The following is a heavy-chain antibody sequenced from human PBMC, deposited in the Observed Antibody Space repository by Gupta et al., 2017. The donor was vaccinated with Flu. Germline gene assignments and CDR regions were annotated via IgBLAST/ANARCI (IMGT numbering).Heavy chain of an antibody. CDR3: ARGLTRRFNSGRCDY. CDR1: GYTFTSYD. J-gene: IGHJ4*02. Sequence: QLQLVQSCAEVTKPGASVTVSCPAPGYTFTSYDINCVRQATGQGLEGRGWMKNNSGKTGYAKKGKCRVNMTRNKAISTAEKELSRVRSEETAVYYCARGLTRRFNSGRCDYGGQGTMVTVYS. D-gene: IGHD1-26*01. CDR2: MKNNSGKT. V-gene: IGHV1-8*01.